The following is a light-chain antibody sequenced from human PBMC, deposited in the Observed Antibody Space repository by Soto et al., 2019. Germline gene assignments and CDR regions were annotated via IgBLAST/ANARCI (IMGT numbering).Light chain of an antibody. Sequence: QSALTQPPSASGSPGQSVTISCTGTSSDVGGYNYVSWYQQHPGKAPKLLIYEVSKRPSGVPDRFSGSKSGNTTSLTVYGLQAEDEADYCCSSYAGSHNVVFGGGTKLTVL. CDR3: SSYAGSHNVV. J-gene: IGLJ2*01. V-gene: IGLV2-8*01. CDR2: EVS. CDR1: SSDVGGYNY.